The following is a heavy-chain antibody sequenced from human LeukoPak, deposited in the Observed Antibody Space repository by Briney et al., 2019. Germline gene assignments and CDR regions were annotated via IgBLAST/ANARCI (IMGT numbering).Heavy chain of an antibody. CDR2: IIPIVGTA. D-gene: IGHD4-17*01. V-gene: IGHV1-69*05. CDR1: GGTFSSYA. CDR3: ARAGVDYGDNILDY. J-gene: IGHJ4*02. Sequence: XCKAXGGTFSSYAIXGVRQAPGQGVEXMGGIIPIVGTANYAQMFQGRVTINTEESTRRAYMEMSSLRSEDTAVYYCARAGVDYGDNILDYWGQGTLVTVSS.